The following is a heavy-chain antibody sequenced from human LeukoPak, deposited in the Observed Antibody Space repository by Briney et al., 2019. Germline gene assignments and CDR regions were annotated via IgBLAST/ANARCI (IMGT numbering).Heavy chain of an antibody. V-gene: IGHV3-21*01. CDR1: GFTFSSYS. Sequence: GGSLRLSCAASGFTFSSYSINWVRQAPGKGLEWVSSISSSSSYIYYADSVKGRFTISRDNAKNSLYLQMNSLRADDTAVYYCARGDKMTTWRRTYNCFDPWGQGTLVTVSS. D-gene: IGHD5-24*01. CDR2: ISSSSSYI. J-gene: IGHJ5*02. CDR3: ARGDKMTTWRRTYNCFDP.